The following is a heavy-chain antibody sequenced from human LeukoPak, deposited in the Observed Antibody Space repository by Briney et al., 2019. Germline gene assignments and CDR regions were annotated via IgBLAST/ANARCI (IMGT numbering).Heavy chain of an antibody. D-gene: IGHD2-8*01. V-gene: IGHV1-2*02. CDR3: ARYVMGLDF. Sequence: ASVKVSCKASGYTFTGYYVHWVRQAPGQGLEWMGWINPSSGGTNYAQKFQGRVTMTRDTSISTAYMELSRLRSDDTAVYYCARYVMGLDFWGQGTLVTVSS. CDR1: GYTFTGYY. J-gene: IGHJ4*02. CDR2: INPSSGGT.